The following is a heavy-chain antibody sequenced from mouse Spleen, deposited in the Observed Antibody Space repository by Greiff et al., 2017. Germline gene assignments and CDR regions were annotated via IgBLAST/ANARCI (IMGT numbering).Heavy chain of an antibody. CDR2: IDPENGDT. D-gene: IGHD2-14*01. CDR3: TTPYYRYDGGH. V-gene: IGHV14-4*01. J-gene: IGHJ2*01. Sequence: EVQLQQSGAELVRPGASVKLSCTASGFNIKDDYMHWVKQRPEQGLEWIGWIDPENGDTEYASKFQGKATITADTSSNTAYLQLSSLTSEDTAVYYCTTPYYRYDGGHWGQGTTLTVSS. CDR1: GFNIKDDY.